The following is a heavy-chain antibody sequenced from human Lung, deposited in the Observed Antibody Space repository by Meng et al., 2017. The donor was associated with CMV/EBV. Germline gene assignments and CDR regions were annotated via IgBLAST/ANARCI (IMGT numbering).Heavy chain of an antibody. CDR2: ITPSSGGT. Sequence: LVKAGAEVKKPGDLGKVSCKDSGSTFTGYYMHWLRQAPGEGLEWVGRITPSSGGTTYAQKFQGRVTMTRDTSISTAYMELSGLRSDDAAIYYCVRANLGSADYWGQGTLVTVSS. J-gene: IGHJ4*02. D-gene: IGHD7-27*01. CDR3: VRANLGSADY. V-gene: IGHV1-2*06. CDR1: GSTFTGYY.